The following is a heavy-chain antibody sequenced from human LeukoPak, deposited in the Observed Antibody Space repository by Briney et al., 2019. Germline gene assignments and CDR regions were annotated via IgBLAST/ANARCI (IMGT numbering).Heavy chain of an antibody. CDR1: GFTFGSYA. J-gene: IGHJ4*02. V-gene: IGHV3-21*01. D-gene: IGHD6-13*01. CDR2: ISSSSSYI. CDR3: AAAI. Sequence: GGSLRLSCAASGFTFGSYAMGWVRRAPEKGLEWVSSISSSSSYIYYADSVKGRFTISRDNAKNSLYLQMNSLRAEDTAVSRIAAAIWGQGTLVTVSS.